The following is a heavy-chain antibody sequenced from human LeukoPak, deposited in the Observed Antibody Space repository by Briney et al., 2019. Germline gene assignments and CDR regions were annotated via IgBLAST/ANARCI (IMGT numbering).Heavy chain of an antibody. CDR2: ISYDGSNK. CDR1: GFTFSSYG. Sequence: GGSLRLSCAASGFTFSSYGMHWVRQAPGKGLEWVAVISYDGSNKYYADSVKGRFTISRDNSKNMLYLQMNSLRAEDTAVYYCAKGSLLVRGVIQGGVDYWGQGTLVTVSS. D-gene: IGHD3-10*01. CDR3: AKGSLLVRGVIQGGVDY. J-gene: IGHJ4*02. V-gene: IGHV3-30*18.